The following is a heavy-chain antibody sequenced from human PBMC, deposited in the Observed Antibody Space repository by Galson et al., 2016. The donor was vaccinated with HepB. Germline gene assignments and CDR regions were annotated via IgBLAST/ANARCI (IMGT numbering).Heavy chain of an antibody. CDR1: GGSISSNTW. CDR3: ARDMEYSRGSFDF. Sequence: SETLSLTCAVSGGSISSNTWWTWVRQPPGKGLEWIAEIYPSGNTNYSPSLKSRVTISVDKSKNQFSLKLSSVTAADTAVYYCARDMEYSRGSFDFWGQGTLVTVSS. V-gene: IGHV4-4*02. J-gene: IGHJ4*02. D-gene: IGHD3-16*01. CDR2: IYPSGNT.